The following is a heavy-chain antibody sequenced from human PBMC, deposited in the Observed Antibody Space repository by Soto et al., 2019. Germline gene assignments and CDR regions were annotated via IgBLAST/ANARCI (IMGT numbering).Heavy chain of an antibody. CDR3: AREKGYSSGPKNFDY. V-gene: IGHV4-30-4*01. CDR1: GASISSGDYF. CDR2: IYDSGSS. J-gene: IGHJ4*02. Sequence: QVHLEESGPGLVKPSQTLSLTCTVSGASISSGDYFWSWIRQSPGKGLAWIGYIYDSGSSYYTPSLKSRVTMSVDTSKNQFSLKLRSVTAADTAVYYCAREKGYSSGPKNFDYCGQGTLVTVA. D-gene: IGHD5-18*01.